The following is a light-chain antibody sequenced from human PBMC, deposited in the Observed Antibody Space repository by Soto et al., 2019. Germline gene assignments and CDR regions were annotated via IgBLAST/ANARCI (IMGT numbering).Light chain of an antibody. Sequence: QSVLTQPPSVSGAPGQRVTISCTGSSSNIGAGYDVHWYQQLPGTAPKLLIYGNSNRPSGAPGRFSGSKSGTSASLAITGLQDDDEADYYCQSYDSSLSGWVFCGGTKLTVL. CDR3: QSYDSSLSGWV. CDR2: GNS. V-gene: IGLV1-40*01. CDR1: SSNIGAGYD. J-gene: IGLJ3*02.